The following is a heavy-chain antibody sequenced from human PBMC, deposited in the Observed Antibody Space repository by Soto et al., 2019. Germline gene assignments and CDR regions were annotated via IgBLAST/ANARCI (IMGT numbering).Heavy chain of an antibody. D-gene: IGHD5-12*01. CDR3: TGYKSDIEMGRLYYFDS. CDR2: IYNSGST. Sequence: PSETLSLTCSVSLGSITSSGYYWSWIRQHPGKGLEWIGDIYNSGSTHYNPSLKSRVSILLDTSNNQFSLKLTSVTAADTAVYYFTGYKSDIEMGRLYYFDSFCQGNVGTV. V-gene: IGHV4-31*03. J-gene: IGHJ4*02. CDR1: LGSITSSGYY.